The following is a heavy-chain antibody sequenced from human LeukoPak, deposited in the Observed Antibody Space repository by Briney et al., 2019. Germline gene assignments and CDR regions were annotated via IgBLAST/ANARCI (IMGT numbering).Heavy chain of an antibody. V-gene: IGHV1-69*01. CDR2: IIPIFGTA. J-gene: IGHJ4*02. CDR3: ARGGDIVVVPAAYHFDY. D-gene: IGHD2-2*01. Sequence: GGSLRLSCAASGFTFSSYAISWVRQAPGQGLEWMGGIIPIFGTANYAQKFQGRVTITADESTSTAYMELSSLRSEDTAVYYCARGGDIVVVPAAYHFDYWGQGTLVTVSS. CDR1: GFTFSSYA.